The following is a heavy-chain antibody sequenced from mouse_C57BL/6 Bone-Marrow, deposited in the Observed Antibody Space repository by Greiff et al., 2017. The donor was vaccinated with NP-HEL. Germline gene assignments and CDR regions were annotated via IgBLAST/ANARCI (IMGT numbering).Heavy chain of an antibody. J-gene: IGHJ4*01. V-gene: IGHV1-72*01. CDR3: ASPLRSYYAMDY. D-gene: IGHD1-1*01. CDR1: GYTFTSYW. CDR2: IDPNSGGT. Sequence: QQSCKASGYTFTSYWMHWVKQRPGRGLEWIGRIDPNSGGTKYNEKFKSKATLTVDKPSSTAYMQLSSLTSEDSAVYYCASPLRSYYAMDYWGQGTSVTVSS.